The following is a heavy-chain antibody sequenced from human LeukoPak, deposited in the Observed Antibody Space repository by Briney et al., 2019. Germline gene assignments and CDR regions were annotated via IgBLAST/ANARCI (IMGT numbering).Heavy chain of an antibody. CDR2: INSDGKTT. CDR3: TRDITLTRGGRSDY. CDR1: GFPFSSYW. D-gene: IGHD3-10*01. Sequence: GSLSLSCAASGFPFSSYWMYWVRQAPGKGLVWVSRINSDGKTTNYADSVKGRFTISRDNAKNTLYLQMNSLRAEDTAVYYCTRDITLTRGGRSDYWGQGTLVTVSA. V-gene: IGHV3-74*01. J-gene: IGHJ4*02.